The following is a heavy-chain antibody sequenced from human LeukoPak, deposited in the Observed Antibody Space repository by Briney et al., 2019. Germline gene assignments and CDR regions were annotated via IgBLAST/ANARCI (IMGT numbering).Heavy chain of an antibody. V-gene: IGHV4-31*03. CDR2: IYYSGST. Sequence: PSETLSLTCTVSGGSLSSGGYYWSWIRQHPGKGLEWIGYIYYSGSTYYNPSLKSRVTISVDTSKNQFSLKLSSVTAADTAVYYCARDAIVVVPAAPVGYWYFDLWGRGTLVTVSS. CDR3: ARDAIVVVPAAPVGYWYFDL. CDR1: GGSLSSGGYY. J-gene: IGHJ2*01. D-gene: IGHD2-2*01.